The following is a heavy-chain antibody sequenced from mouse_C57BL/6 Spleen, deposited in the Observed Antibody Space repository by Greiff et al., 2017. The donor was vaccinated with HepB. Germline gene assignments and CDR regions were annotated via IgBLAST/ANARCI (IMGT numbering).Heavy chain of an antibody. V-gene: IGHV1-26*01. Sequence: EVKLQQSGPELVKPGASVKISCKASGYTFTDYYMNWVKQSHGKSLEWIGDINPNNGGTSYNQKFKGKATLTVDKSSSTAYMELRSLTSEDSAVYYCARSGKLRYFDVWGTGSTVTVSS. D-gene: IGHD1-1*01. CDR1: GYTFTDYY. J-gene: IGHJ1*03. CDR2: INPNNGGT. CDR3: ARSGKLRYFDV.